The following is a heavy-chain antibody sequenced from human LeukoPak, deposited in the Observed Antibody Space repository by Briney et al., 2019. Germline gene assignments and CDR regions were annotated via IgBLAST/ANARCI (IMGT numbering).Heavy chain of an antibody. CDR3: AKSWSGYYNFDY. CDR2: ISGSGGST. CDR1: GFTFSSYA. Sequence: GGSLRLSCAASGFTFSSYAMSWVRQAPGKGLEWVSAISGSGGSTYYADFVKGRFTISRDNSKNTLYLQMNSLRAEDTAVYYCAKSWSGYYNFDYWGQGTLVTVSS. D-gene: IGHD3-3*01. J-gene: IGHJ4*02. V-gene: IGHV3-23*01.